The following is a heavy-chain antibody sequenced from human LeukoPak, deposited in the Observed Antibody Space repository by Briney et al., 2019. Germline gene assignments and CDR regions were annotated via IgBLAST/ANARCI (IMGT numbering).Heavy chain of an antibody. CDR2: ISGSGGST. CDR1: GFTFSSYA. D-gene: IGHD3-3*01. Sequence: GGSLRLSCAASGFTFSSYAMHWVRQAPGKGLEWVSAISGSGGSTYYADSVKGRFTISRDNSKNTLYLQMNSLRAEDTAVYYCAKLLGGVVIPAFDYWGQGTLVTVSS. CDR3: AKLLGGVVIPAFDY. J-gene: IGHJ4*02. V-gene: IGHV3-23*01.